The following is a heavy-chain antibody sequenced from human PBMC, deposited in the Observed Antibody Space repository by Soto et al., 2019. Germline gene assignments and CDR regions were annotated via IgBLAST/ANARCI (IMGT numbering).Heavy chain of an antibody. CDR2: ISGSGGST. CDR1: GFTFSSYA. J-gene: IGHJ4*02. CDR3: AKNWYLNGMYYDFWSGYAYYFDY. Sequence: PGGSLRLSCAASGFTFSSYAMSRVRQAPGKGLEWVSAISGSGGSTYYADSVKGRFTISRDNSKNTLYLQMNSLRAEDTAVYYCAKNWYLNGMYYDFWSGYAYYFDYWGQGTLVTVSS. V-gene: IGHV3-23*01. D-gene: IGHD3-3*01.